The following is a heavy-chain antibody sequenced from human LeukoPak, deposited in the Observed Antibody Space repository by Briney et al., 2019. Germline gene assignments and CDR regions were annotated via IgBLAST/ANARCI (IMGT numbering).Heavy chain of an antibody. V-gene: IGHV3-48*04. CDR2: ISSSSSTI. J-gene: IGHJ5*02. Sequence: GGSLRLSCAASGFTFSSYSMNWVRQAPGKGLEWVSYISSSSSTIYYADSVKGRFTISRDNAKNSLYLQMNSLRAEDTAVYYCAREKTRPLRLSNWFDPWGQGTLVTVSS. D-gene: IGHD1-1*01. CDR1: GFTFSSYS. CDR3: AREKTRPLRLSNWFDP.